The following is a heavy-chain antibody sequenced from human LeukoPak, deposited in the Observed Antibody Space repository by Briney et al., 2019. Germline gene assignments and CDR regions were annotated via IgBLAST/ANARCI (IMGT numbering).Heavy chain of an antibody. CDR3: ARNLDLSGYYMWFDP. D-gene: IGHD3-3*01. CDR1: GFTFTNYD. CDR2: TNPKSGSA. Sequence: GASVKVSCKASGFTFTNYDINWMRQATGQGLEWMGWTNPKSGSAGYAQKFQGRVTMTRNTSISTAYMELSSLRSEDTAIYYCARNLDLSGYYMWFDPWGQGTLVTVSS. J-gene: IGHJ5*02. V-gene: IGHV1-8*01.